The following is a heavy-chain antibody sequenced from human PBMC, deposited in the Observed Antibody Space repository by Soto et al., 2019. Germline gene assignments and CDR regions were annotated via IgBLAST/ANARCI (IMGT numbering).Heavy chain of an antibody. D-gene: IGHD6-6*01. CDR1: GFTFSGYG. Sequence: PGGSLRLSCAASGFTFSGYGMHWVRQAPGKGLEWVAVIWYDGSNKYYADSVKGRFTISRDNSKDTLYLQMNSLRAEDTAVYYWARYSSSETTFVYLGQGTLLTVSS. J-gene: IGHJ4*02. V-gene: IGHV3-33*01. CDR3: ARYSSSETTFVY. CDR2: IWYDGSNK.